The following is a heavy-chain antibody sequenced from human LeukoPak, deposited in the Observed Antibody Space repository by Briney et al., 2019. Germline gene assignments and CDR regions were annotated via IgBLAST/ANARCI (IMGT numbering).Heavy chain of an antibody. CDR2: IYYSGST. Sequence: TLSLTCTVSGGSISSGGYYWSWIRQHPGKGLEWIGFIYYSGSTYYNPSLKSRINISVDTSKNQFSLKLSSVTAADTAVYYCAKDIRWLLPWYFDYWGQGTLVTVSS. J-gene: IGHJ4*02. CDR1: GGSISSGGYY. CDR3: AKDIRWLLPWYFDY. D-gene: IGHD3-22*01. V-gene: IGHV4-31*03.